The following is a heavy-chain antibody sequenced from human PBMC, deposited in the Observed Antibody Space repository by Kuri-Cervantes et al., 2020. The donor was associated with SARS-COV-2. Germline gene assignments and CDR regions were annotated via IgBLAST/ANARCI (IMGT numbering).Heavy chain of an antibody. V-gene: IGHV3-49*04. CDR2: IRSKFFGETR. CDR3: TRIYCSGGGCQRFFDT. Sequence: SCKASGGTFSSYAMSWVRQAPGRGLEWVGFIRSKFFGETRQYAASVRDRFTISRDDSKSIAYLQMNSLKTEDTAVYYCTRIYCSGGGCQRFFDTWGQGTLVTVSS. J-gene: IGHJ4*02. D-gene: IGHD2-15*01. CDR1: GGTFSSYA.